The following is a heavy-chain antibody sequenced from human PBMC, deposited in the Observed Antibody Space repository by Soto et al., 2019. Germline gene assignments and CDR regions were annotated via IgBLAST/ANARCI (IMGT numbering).Heavy chain of an antibody. J-gene: IGHJ4*02. CDR3: ARVRXNYGSGSYYIAS. V-gene: IGHV4-39*01. Sequence: ASKTLSVTCTGPGGAIGSSSYYWGCIRHPPGKGLAWIGSIYYSGSTYYNPSLKSRVTISVDTSKNQFSLKLSSVTAADTAVYYCARVRXNYGSGSYYIASWGQGALVT. D-gene: IGHD3-10*01. CDR2: IYYSGST. CDR1: GGAIGSSSYY.